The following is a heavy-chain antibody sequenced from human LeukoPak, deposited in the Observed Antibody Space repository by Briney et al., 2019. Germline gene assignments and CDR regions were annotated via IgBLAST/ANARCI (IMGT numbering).Heavy chain of an antibody. Sequence: NPSETLSLTCTVSGGSISSYYWSWVRQPPGKGLEWIGYIYYSGSTNYNPSLKSRVTISVDTSKNQFSLKLSSVTAADTAVYYCARGPGRPYYFDYWGQGTLVTVSS. CDR1: GGSISSYY. CDR2: IYYSGST. J-gene: IGHJ4*02. CDR3: ARGPGRPYYFDY. V-gene: IGHV4-59*08.